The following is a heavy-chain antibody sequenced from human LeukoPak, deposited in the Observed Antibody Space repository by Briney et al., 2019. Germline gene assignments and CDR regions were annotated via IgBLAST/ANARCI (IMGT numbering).Heavy chain of an antibody. CDR1: GGTFSSYA. Sequence: ASVKVSCKASGGTFSSYAISWVRQAPGQGLEWMGWISAYNGNTNYGQKFQGRVTMTTDTFTSTAYMELRSLKSDDTAVYYCARDSVAERLLGLNYFDPWGQGTLVTVSS. D-gene: IGHD2-15*01. CDR2: ISAYNGNT. CDR3: ARDSVAERLLGLNYFDP. J-gene: IGHJ5*02. V-gene: IGHV1-18*01.